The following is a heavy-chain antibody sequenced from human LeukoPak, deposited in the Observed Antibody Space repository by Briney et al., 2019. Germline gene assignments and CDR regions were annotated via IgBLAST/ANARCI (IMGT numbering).Heavy chain of an antibody. Sequence: GGSLRLSCAASGFTFSGSAMHWVRQASGKGLEWVGRTRSKANSYATAYAASVKGRFTISRDDSKNTAYLQMNSLKTEDTAVYYCTRQNYDSSGSDIWGQGTMVTVSS. J-gene: IGHJ3*02. V-gene: IGHV3-73*01. CDR3: TRQNYDSSGSDI. CDR1: GFTFSGSA. CDR2: TRSKANSYAT. D-gene: IGHD3-22*01.